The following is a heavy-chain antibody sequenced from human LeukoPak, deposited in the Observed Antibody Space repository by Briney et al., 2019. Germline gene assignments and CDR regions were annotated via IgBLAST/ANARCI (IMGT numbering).Heavy chain of an antibody. D-gene: IGHD4/OR15-4a*01. CDR1: GFTVSNNY. Sequence: EGSLRLSCAASGFTVSNNYMNWVRQAPGKGLEWVSLIYSGGDTHYADSVKGRFTISRDSSKNTLYLQMNSLRAEDTAVYYCARDPPAVRTNTYAWGQGTLVTVSS. CDR3: ARDPPAVRTNTYA. CDR2: IYSGGDT. V-gene: IGHV3-66*01. J-gene: IGHJ5*02.